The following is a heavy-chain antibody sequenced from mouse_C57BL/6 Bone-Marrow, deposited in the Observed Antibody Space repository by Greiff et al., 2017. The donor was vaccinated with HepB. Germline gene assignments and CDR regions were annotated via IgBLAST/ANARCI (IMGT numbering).Heavy chain of an antibody. CDR3: ARESNYVAY. CDR2: ISYDGSN. V-gene: IGHV3-6*01. J-gene: IGHJ3*01. D-gene: IGHD2-5*01. CDR1: GYSITSGYY. Sequence: VQLKESGPGLVKPSQSLSLTCSVTGYSITSGYYWNWIRQFPGNKLEWMGYISYDGSNNYNPSLKNRISITRDTSKNQFFLKLNSVTTEDTATYYCARESNYVAYWGQGTLVTVSA.